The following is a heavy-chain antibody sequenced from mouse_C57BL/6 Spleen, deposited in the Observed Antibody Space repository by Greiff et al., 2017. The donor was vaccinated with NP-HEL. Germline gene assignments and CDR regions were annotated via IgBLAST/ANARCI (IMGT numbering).Heavy chain of an antibody. CDR1: GYTFTSYW. D-gene: IGHD3-3*01. CDR3: ARGDSFFAY. CDR2: IDPSDSYT. Sequence: QVQLQQPGAELVMPGASVKLSCKASGYTFTSYWMHWVKQRPGQGLEWIGEIDPSDSYTNYNQKFKGKSTLTVDKSSSTAYMQLSSLTSEDAAVYDCARGDSFFAYWGQGTLVTVSA. V-gene: IGHV1-69*01. J-gene: IGHJ3*01.